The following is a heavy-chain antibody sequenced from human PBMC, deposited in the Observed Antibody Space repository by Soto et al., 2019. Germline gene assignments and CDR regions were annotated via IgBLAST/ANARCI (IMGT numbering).Heavy chain of an antibody. CDR2: ISGSGGST. V-gene: IGHV3-23*01. J-gene: IGHJ4*02. D-gene: IGHD3-22*01. Sequence: GGSLRLSCAASGFTFSSYAMSWVRQAPGKGLEWVSAISGSGGSTYYADSVKGRFTISRDNSKNTLYLQMNSLRAEDTAVYYCAPRPDYYDSSGYPGGPFDYWGQGTLVTVSS. CDR1: GFTFSSYA. CDR3: APRPDYYDSSGYPGGPFDY.